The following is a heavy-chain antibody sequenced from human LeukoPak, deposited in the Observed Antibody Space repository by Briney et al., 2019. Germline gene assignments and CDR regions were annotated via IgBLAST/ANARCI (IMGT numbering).Heavy chain of an antibody. D-gene: IGHD3-9*01. Sequence: GSSVKVSCKASGGTFSSYAISWVRQAPGKGLEWMGGFDPEDGETIYAQKFQGRVTMTEDTSTDTAYMELSSLRSEDTAVYYCATVGIPRREARATYYGILTGLEYWGQGTLVTVSS. CDR2: FDPEDGET. V-gene: IGHV1-24*01. J-gene: IGHJ4*02. CDR1: GGTFSSYA. CDR3: ATVGIPRREARATYYGILTGLEY.